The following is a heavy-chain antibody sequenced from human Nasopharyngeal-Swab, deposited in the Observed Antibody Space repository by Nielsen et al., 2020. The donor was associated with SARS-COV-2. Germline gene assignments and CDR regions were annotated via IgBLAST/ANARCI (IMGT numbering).Heavy chain of an antibody. CDR3: ARGLIETVGTGDY. D-gene: IGHD6-13*01. CDR1: GFPFGNFW. CDR2: IKGDGSAR. V-gene: IGHV3-7*04. J-gene: IGHJ4*02. Sequence: GESLKISCVGTGFPFGNFWMNWVRQAPGKGLEWVANIKGDGSARFYVDSVRGRFMVSRDNSKNSLYLQMNSLRVEDTAMYYCARGLIETVGTGDYWGQGTLVTVSS.